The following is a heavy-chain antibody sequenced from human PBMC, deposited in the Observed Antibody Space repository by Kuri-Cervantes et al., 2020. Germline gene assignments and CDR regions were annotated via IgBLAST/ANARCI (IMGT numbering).Heavy chain of an antibody. V-gene: IGHV3-15*01. D-gene: IGHD2-15*01. CDR2: IKSKTDGGTT. CDR3: ARGPSLPVAANAFDI. CDR1: GFTFSNAW. J-gene: IGHJ3*02. Sequence: GESLKISCAASGFTFSNAWMSWVRQAPGKGLEWVGRIKSKTDGGTTDYAAPVKGRFTISRDDSKNTLYLQMNSLKTEDTAVYYCARGPSLPVAANAFDIWGQGTMVTVSS.